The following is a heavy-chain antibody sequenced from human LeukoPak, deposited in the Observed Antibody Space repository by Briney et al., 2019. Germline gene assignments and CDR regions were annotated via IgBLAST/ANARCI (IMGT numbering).Heavy chain of an antibody. CDR3: ARGESVVPAANYYYGMDV. J-gene: IGHJ6*02. Sequence: SEALSLTCAVYGGSFSGYYWSWIRQPPGKGLEWIGEINHSGSTNYNPSLKSRVTISVDTSKNQFSLKLSSVTAADTAVYYCARGESVVPAANYYYGMDVWGQGTTVTVSS. V-gene: IGHV4-34*01. CDR1: GGSFSGYY. D-gene: IGHD2-2*01. CDR2: INHSGST.